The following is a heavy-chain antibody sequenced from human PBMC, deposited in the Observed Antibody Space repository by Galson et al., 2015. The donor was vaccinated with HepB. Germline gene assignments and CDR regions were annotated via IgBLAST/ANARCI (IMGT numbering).Heavy chain of an antibody. V-gene: IGHV3-21*01. Sequence: SLRLSCAASGFTFSSYSMNWVRQAPGKGLEWVSSISSSSSYIYYADSVKGRFTISRDNAKNSLYLQMNSLRAEDTAVYYCARDLRVDTAMVSLQGLGYWGQGTLVTVSS. CDR2: ISSSSSYI. CDR1: GFTFSSYS. J-gene: IGHJ4*02. D-gene: IGHD5-18*01. CDR3: ARDLRVDTAMVSLQGLGY.